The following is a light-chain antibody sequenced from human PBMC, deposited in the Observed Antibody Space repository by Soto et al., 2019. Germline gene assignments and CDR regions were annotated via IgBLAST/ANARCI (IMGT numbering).Light chain of an antibody. J-gene: IGKJ5*01. CDR1: QSVSSY. V-gene: IGKV3-11*01. CDR3: QQRSNWPF. Sequence: EIVLTQSPATLSLSPGERATLSCRASQSVSSYLAWYQQKPGQAPRLLIYDASNRATSIPARFSGSGSGTDFTLTISSLEPEDFAVYYCQQRSNWPFFGQGTRLEIK. CDR2: DAS.